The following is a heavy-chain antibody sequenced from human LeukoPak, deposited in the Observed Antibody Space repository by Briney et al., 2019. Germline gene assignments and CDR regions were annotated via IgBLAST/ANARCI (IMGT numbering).Heavy chain of an antibody. J-gene: IGHJ4*02. V-gene: IGHV3-23*01. CDR1: GFTFSSYA. D-gene: IGHD5-24*01. Sequence: GGSLRLSCAASGFTFSSYAMNWVRQAPGKGLEWVSGIRGSGGSTYYADSVKGRFTVSRDNSKNTLFLQMNSLRAEDTAVYYCAKDRAGDGYNYGLVDYWGQGILVTVSS. CDR3: AKDRAGDGYNYGLVDY. CDR2: IRGSGGST.